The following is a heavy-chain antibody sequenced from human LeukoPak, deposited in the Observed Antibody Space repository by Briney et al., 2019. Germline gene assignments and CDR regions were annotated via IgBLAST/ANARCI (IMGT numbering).Heavy chain of an antibody. CDR2: VNTVSSYI. J-gene: IGHJ4*02. Sequence: RAGGSPRLSCAAAGFTFSDYSMNWVRQAPGKGLEWVASVNTVSSYIYYADSMRGRFTISRDNAKNSLFLQMNSLRAEDTAVYYCARLRRNSDRSDFFYYYDHWGQGTLVTVSS. D-gene: IGHD3-22*01. V-gene: IGHV3-21*01. CDR3: ARLRRNSDRSDFFYYYDH. CDR1: GFTFSDYS.